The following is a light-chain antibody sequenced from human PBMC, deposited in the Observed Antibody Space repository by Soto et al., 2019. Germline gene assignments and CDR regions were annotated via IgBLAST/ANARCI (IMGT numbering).Light chain of an antibody. J-gene: IGLJ2*01. CDR1: SSDVGDYNF. Sequence: QSALTQPASVSGSPGQSITISCTGTSSDVGDYNFVSWYQQHPGKAPKLMISEVSNRPSGVSNRFSGSKSGNTASLTISGLQAEDESDYYCSSYSITSTPVIFGGGTKLTVL. V-gene: IGLV2-14*01. CDR2: EVS. CDR3: SSYSITSTPVI.